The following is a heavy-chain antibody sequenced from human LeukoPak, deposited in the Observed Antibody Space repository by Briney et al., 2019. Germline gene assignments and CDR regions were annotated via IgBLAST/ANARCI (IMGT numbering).Heavy chain of an antibody. CDR3: ARDYYDSRGEAFDI. Sequence: SETLSLTCTVSGDSIGSHYWSWIRQPPGKGLEWNGYIFYVGSTNYNPSLKSRVTISVDTSKNQFSLKLNSVTAADTAVYYCARDYYDSRGEAFDIWGQGTTVTVSS. D-gene: IGHD3-22*01. CDR2: IFYVGST. CDR1: GDSIGSHY. J-gene: IGHJ3*02. V-gene: IGHV4-59*11.